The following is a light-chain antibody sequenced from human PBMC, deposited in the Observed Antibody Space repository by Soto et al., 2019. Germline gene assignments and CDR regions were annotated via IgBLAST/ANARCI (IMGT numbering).Light chain of an antibody. V-gene: IGKV1-12*01. Sequence: DIPMTQSPSSVSASVGDRVTITCRASQGISSWIAWYQQKPGKAPKLLIYAASSLQSGVPSRFSGSGSGTEFPLTISSLQPEDFATYYCQQANSFPITFGQGTRLEI. CDR2: AAS. CDR1: QGISSW. CDR3: QQANSFPIT. J-gene: IGKJ5*01.